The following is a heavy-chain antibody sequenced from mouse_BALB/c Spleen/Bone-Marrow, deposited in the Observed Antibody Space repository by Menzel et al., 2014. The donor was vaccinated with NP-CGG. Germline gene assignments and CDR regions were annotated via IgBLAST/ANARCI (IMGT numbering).Heavy chain of an antibody. CDR3: ARKYGDY. D-gene: IGHD2-10*02. CDR1: GYPLSSFW. CDR2: IYPGDGET. J-gene: IGHJ2*01. V-gene: IGHV1-80*01. Sequence: VQLQQSGAELVRPGSSVKISCKASGYPLSSFWMNWVKQRPGQGLEWIGQIYPGDGETNYNGKFKGNATLTADKSSSTAYMQLISLTSEDSAVYFCARKYGDYWGQGTTLTVSS.